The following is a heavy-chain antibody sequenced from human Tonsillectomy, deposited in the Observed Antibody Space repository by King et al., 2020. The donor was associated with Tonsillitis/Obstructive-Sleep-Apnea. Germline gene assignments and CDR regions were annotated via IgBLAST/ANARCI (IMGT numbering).Heavy chain of an antibody. Sequence: VQLVESGGGVVQPGRSLRLSCAASGFTFSRHGMHWVRQAPGKGLEWVAVIWSDGSNEDYKDSAKGRFTISRDNSKSTLYLQMNSLGAEDTAVYYCARSYKDHNAFDIWGQGTMVTVAS. CDR1: GFTFSRHG. CDR3: ARSYKDHNAFDI. CDR2: IWSDGSNE. D-gene: IGHD1-1*01. V-gene: IGHV3-33*01. J-gene: IGHJ3*02.